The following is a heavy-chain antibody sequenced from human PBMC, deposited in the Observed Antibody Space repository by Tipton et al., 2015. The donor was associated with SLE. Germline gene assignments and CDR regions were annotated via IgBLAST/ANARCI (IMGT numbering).Heavy chain of an antibody. Sequence: WSWIRQSPGTGLEWLGEINHGGGTNYNPSLKSRVTILIDTSENKFSLNLKSVTAADTAVYYCARGIVAAFYYWGQGTLVTVSS. J-gene: IGHJ4*02. D-gene: IGHD6-6*01. CDR2: INHGGGT. V-gene: IGHV4-34*01. CDR3: ARGIVAAFYY.